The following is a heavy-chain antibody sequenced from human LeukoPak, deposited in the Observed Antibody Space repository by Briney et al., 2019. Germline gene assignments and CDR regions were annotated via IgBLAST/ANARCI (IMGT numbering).Heavy chain of an antibody. Sequence: GGSLRLSCAASGFTVSSNYMSWVRQAPGKGLEWVSVIYSGGTTYYADSVKGRFTISRDNSKNTLHLQMNSLRAEDTAVYYCARDQYSYAHAAHWGQGTLVTDSS. J-gene: IGHJ4*02. CDR3: ARDQYSYAHAAH. CDR1: GFTVSSNY. CDR2: IYSGGTT. V-gene: IGHV3-66*01. D-gene: IGHD5-18*01.